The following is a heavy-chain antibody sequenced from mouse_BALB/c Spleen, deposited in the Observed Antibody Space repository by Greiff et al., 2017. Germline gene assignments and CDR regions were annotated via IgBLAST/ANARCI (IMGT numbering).Heavy chain of an antibody. CDR1: GFTFSSYG. D-gene: IGHD3-1*01. J-gene: IGHJ2*01. V-gene: IGHV5-6-3*01. CDR2: INSNGGST. CDR3: ARDRGIRTGLFDY. Sequence: EVKVVESGGGLVQPGGSLKLSCAASGFTFSSYGMSWVRQTPDKRLELVATINSNGGSTYYPDSVKGRFTISRDNAKNTLYLQMSSLKSEDTAMYYCARDRGIRTGLFDYWGQGTTLTVSS.